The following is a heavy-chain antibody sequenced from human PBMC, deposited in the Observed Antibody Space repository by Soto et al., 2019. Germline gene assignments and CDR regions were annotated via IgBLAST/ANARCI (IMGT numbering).Heavy chain of an antibody. J-gene: IGHJ6*02. D-gene: IGHD5-12*01. V-gene: IGHV5-10-1*01. CDR1: GYSFTSYW. CDR3: ARHKRYSGYDPDYYHYGMDV. Sequence: PGESLKISCKGSGYSFTSYWISWVRQMPGKGLEWMGRIDPSDSYTNYSPSFQGHVTISADKSISTAYLQWSSLKASDTAMYYCARHKRYSGYDPDYYHYGMDVWGQGTTVTVSS. CDR2: IDPSDSYT.